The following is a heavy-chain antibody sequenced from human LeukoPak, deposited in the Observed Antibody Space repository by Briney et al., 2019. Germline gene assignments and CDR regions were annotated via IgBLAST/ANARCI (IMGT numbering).Heavy chain of an antibody. J-gene: IGHJ4*02. D-gene: IGHD3-22*01. V-gene: IGHV3-21*01. CDR1: GFTFSSYS. Sequence: GGSLRLSCAASGFTFSSYSMNWVRQAPGKGLEWVSSISSSSSYIYYADSVKGRFTISRDNAKNTLYLQMNSLRAEDTAVYYCAREGDYDSSGYPDYWGQGTLVTVSS. CDR3: AREGDYDSSGYPDY. CDR2: ISSSSSYI.